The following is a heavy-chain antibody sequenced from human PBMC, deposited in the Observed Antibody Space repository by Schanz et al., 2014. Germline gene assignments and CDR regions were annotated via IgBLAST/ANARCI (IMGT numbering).Heavy chain of an antibody. Sequence: EVQLVESGGGLVKPGGSLRLSCAASGFTFSTYYMNWVRQAPGKGLVWVSSISSSSSYISYADSVKGRFTISRDNAKNSLYLQMNSLRAEDTAVYYCARPSDSSWYMDVWGKGTTVTVSS. CDR2: ISSSSSYI. D-gene: IGHD2-21*02. CDR1: GFTFSTYY. CDR3: ARPSDSSWYMDV. J-gene: IGHJ6*03. V-gene: IGHV3-21*02.